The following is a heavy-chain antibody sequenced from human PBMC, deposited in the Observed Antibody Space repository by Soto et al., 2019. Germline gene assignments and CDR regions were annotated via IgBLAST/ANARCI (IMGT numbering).Heavy chain of an antibody. CDR1: GFTFSSYE. CDR3: ARDPSRGHVYFDY. Sequence: PWGSLRLSCAASGFTFSSYEMNWVRQAPGKGLEWVSYISSSGSTIYYADSVKGRFTISRDNAKNSLYLQMNSLRAEDTAVYYCARDPSRGHVYFDYWGQGTLVTVSS. J-gene: IGHJ4*02. CDR2: ISSSGSTI. V-gene: IGHV3-48*03.